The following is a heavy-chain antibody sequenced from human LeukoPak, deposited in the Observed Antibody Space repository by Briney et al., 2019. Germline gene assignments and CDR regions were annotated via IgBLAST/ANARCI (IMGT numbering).Heavy chain of an antibody. Sequence: GESLRISCTGSGYGFTSYWIAWVRQMPGKGLEWMGIIYPGDPDTRYSPSFQGQVTISADKSISTAYLQWSSLRASDTAIYYCARQYYYDSSPHYYAYWGRGTLVTVSS. CDR2: IYPGDPDT. J-gene: IGHJ4*02. CDR1: GYGFTSYW. V-gene: IGHV5-51*01. D-gene: IGHD3-22*01. CDR3: ARQYYYDSSPHYYAY.